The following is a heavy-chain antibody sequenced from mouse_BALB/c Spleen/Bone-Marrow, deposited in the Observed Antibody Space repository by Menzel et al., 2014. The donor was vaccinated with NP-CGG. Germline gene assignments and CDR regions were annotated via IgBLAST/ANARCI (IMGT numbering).Heavy chain of an antibody. V-gene: IGHV2-6-7*01. Sequence: QVHVKQSGPGLVAPSQSLSIPCTVSGFSLTGYGVNWVRQPPGKGLEWLGMIWGDGSTDYNSALKSRLSISKDNSKSQVFLKMNSLQTDDTARYYCARELGHYAMDYWGQGTSVTVSS. CDR3: ARELGHYAMDY. CDR2: IWGDGST. D-gene: IGHD4-1*01. CDR1: GFSLTGYG. J-gene: IGHJ4*01.